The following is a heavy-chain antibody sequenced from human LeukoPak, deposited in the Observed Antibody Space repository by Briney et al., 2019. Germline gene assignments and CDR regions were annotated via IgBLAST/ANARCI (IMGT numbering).Heavy chain of an antibody. V-gene: IGHV1-8*01. CDR2: MNPNSGNT. D-gene: IGHD6-19*01. J-gene: IGHJ4*02. CDR1: GYTFTSYD. Sequence: ASVKVSCKAFGYTFTSYDINWVRQATGQGLEWMGWMNPNSGNTGYAQKFQGRVTMTRNTSISTAYMELSNLRSEDTAVYYCARAGSGLYYFDYWGQGTLVTVSS. CDR3: ARAGSGLYYFDY.